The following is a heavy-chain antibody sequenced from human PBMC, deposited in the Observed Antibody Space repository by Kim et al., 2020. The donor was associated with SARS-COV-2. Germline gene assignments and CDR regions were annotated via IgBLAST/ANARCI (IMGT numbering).Heavy chain of an antibody. V-gene: IGHV4-61*03. CDR3: ARDLGLTSTNGVGMDV. CDR1: GGSVSSGSYY. CDR2: ISNSGST. Sequence: SQTLSLTCTVSGGSVSSGSYYWSWIRQPPGKGLEWVGYISNSGSTSYNPSLKSPVTISVDTSKTHFSLNLTSVTAADTAVYYCARDLGLTSTNGVGMDVLGQGTTVTFSS. J-gene: IGHJ6*02. D-gene: IGHD2-21*02.